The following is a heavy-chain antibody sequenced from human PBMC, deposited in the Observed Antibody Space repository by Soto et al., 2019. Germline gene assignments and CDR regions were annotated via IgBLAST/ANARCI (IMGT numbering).Heavy chain of an antibody. CDR2: IIPILGIA. CDR3: ARGVGEVTGSH. D-gene: IGHD3-16*01. CDR1: GGTFSSYT. Sequence: QVQLVQSGAEVKKPGSSVKVSCKASGGTFSSYTISWVRQAPGQGLEWMGRIIPILGIANYAQKFQGRVTITADKPTSTAYRELSSLRSEDTAVYSWARGVGEVTGSHWGQGTLVTVSS. V-gene: IGHV1-69*02. J-gene: IGHJ4*02.